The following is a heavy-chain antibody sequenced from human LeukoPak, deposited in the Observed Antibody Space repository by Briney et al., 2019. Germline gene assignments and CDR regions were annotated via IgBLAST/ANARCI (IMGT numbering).Heavy chain of an antibody. V-gene: IGHV4-61*01. CDR2: IYYSGST. D-gene: IGHD2-8*01. Sequence: PSETLSLTCTVSGGSISSSSYYWSWIRQPPGKGLEWIGYIYYSGSTNYNPSLKSRVTISVDTSKNQFSLKLSSVTAADTAVYYCARIGVGYYYYMDVWGKGTTVTVSS. CDR3: ARIGVGYYYYMDV. J-gene: IGHJ6*03. CDR1: GGSISSSSYY.